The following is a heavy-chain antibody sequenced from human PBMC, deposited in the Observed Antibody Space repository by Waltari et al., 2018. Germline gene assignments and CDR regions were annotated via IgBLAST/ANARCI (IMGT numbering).Heavy chain of an antibody. Sequence: EVQLVESGGGLVQPGGSLSRSCAASGFPFHIYWMSWVRQAPGKGLEFVANINQDGSEKSYVDSVKGRFTISRDNANNSMSLQMSSLRAEDAAVYYCARDPGFSEFDLWGQGTLVSISA. J-gene: IGHJ3*01. V-gene: IGHV3-7*01. CDR1: GFPFHIYW. CDR2: INQDGSEK. CDR3: ARDPGFSEFDL.